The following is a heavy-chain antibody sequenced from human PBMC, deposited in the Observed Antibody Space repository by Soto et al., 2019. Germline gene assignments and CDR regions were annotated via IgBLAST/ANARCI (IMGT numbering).Heavy chain of an antibody. Sequence: SQTLSLTCAISGDSVSSNSAAWGWIRQSPSRGLEWLGRTYYRSKWYNDYAVSVKSRITINPDTSKNQFSLQLNSVTPEDTAVYYCARERGIAVAGTDYYGMDVWGQGTTVTSP. V-gene: IGHV6-1*01. D-gene: IGHD6-19*01. CDR2: TYYRSKWYN. CDR1: GDSVSSNSAA. J-gene: IGHJ6*02. CDR3: ARERGIAVAGTDYYGMDV.